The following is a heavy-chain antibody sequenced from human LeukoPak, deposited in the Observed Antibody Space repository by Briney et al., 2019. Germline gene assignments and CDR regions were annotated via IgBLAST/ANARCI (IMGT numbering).Heavy chain of an antibody. Sequence: PGGSLRLSCAASGFTFSSYGMHWVRQAPGKGLEWVAFIRYDGNTKYYADSVKGRFTISRDNSKNTLYLQMNSLRAGDTAVYYCAKLYWFDPWGQGTLVTVSS. V-gene: IGHV3-30*02. J-gene: IGHJ5*02. CDR1: GFTFSSYG. CDR2: IRYDGNTK. CDR3: AKLYWFDP.